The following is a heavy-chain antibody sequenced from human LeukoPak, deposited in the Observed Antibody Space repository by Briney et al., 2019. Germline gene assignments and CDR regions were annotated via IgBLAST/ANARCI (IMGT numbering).Heavy chain of an antibody. J-gene: IGHJ2*01. V-gene: IGHV4-39*01. Sequence: SETLSLTYTVSGGSISSSSYYWGWIRQPPGKGLEWIGSIYYSGSTYYNPSLKSRVTISVDTSKNQFSLKLSSVTAADTAVYYCARARRYFDLWGRGTLVTVSS. CDR3: ARARRYFDL. CDR1: GGSISSSSYY. CDR2: IYYSGST.